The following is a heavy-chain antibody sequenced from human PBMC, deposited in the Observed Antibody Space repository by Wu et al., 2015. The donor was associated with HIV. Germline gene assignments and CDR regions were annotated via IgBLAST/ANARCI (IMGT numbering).Heavy chain of an antibody. CDR3: ARLVSGGWYWFDP. V-gene: IGHV4-59*08. CDR2: IHYSGST. CDR1: RGSITSYY. J-gene: IGHJ5*02. Sequence: VQLQESGPGLVKPSETLSLTCTVSRGSITSYYWSWIRQPPGKGLEWIGHIHYSGSTNYNPSLKSRVTITVDTSKNQFSLKLSSVTAADTAVYYCARLVSGGWYWFDPWGQGTLVTVSS. D-gene: IGHD1-26*01.